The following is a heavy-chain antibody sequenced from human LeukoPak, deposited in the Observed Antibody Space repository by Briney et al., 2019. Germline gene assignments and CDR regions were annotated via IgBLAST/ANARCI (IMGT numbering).Heavy chain of an antibody. V-gene: IGHV3-33*01. CDR1: GFTFSNYG. Sequence: GGSLRLSCAASGFTFSNYGMHWVRQAPGKGLEWVAVIWYDGGNKYYADSVKGRFTISRDNSKNTLYLQMNSLRAEDTAVYYCASYRYGSSFAFDIWGQGTMVTVSS. D-gene: IGHD6-6*01. CDR3: ASYRYGSSFAFDI. CDR2: IWYDGGNK. J-gene: IGHJ3*02.